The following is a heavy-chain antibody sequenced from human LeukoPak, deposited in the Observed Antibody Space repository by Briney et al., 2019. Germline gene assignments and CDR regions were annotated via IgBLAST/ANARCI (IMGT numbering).Heavy chain of an antibody. CDR2: INPNSGGT. V-gene: IGHV1-2*02. J-gene: IGHJ6*03. D-gene: IGHD5-18*01. CDR1: GYTFTGYY. Sequence: ASVKVSCKASGYTFTGYYMHWVRQAPGQGLEWMGWINPNSGGTNYAQKFQGRVTMTRDTSISTAYMELSRLRSDDTAVYYCAREYSYGKYYYYYYMDVWGKGTTVTISS. CDR3: AREYSYGKYYYYYYMDV.